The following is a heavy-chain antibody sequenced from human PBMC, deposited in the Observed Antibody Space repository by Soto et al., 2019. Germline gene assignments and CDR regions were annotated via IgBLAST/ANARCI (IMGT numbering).Heavy chain of an antibody. CDR2: IYYSGST. V-gene: IGHV4-59*01. Sequence: PSETLSLTCTVSGGSISSYYWSWIRQPPGKGLEWIGYIYYSGSTNYNPSLKSRVTISVDTSKNQFSLKLSSVTAADTAVYYCARGPRRVRYFDWEFDYWGQGTLVTVSS. CDR1: GGSISSYY. CDR3: ARGPRRVRYFDWEFDY. J-gene: IGHJ4*02. D-gene: IGHD3-9*01.